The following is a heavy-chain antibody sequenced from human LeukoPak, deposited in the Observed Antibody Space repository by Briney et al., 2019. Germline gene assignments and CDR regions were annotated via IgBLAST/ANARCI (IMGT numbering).Heavy chain of an antibody. V-gene: IGHV3-21*01. Sequence: GGSLRLSCAASGFTFSSYAMSWVRQAPGKGLEWVSSIGSSSSYIYYADSVKGRFTISRDNAKNSLYLQMNSLRAEDTAVYYCAREGNSDPFDYWGQGTLVTVSS. CDR2: IGSSSSYI. CDR1: GFTFSSYA. CDR3: AREGNSDPFDY. D-gene: IGHD1-26*01. J-gene: IGHJ4*02.